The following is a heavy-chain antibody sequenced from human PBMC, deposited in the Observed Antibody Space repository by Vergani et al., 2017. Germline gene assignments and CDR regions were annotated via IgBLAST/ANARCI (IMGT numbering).Heavy chain of an antibody. D-gene: IGHD4/OR15-4a*01. CDR2: ISAYNGNT. J-gene: IGHJ6*03. CDR1: GYTFTSYG. V-gene: IGHV1-18*01. Sequence: QVQLVQSGAEVKKPGASVKVSCKASGYTFTSYGISWVRQAPGQGLEWMGWISAYNGNTNYAKKLQGRVTMTTNTSTSTAYMELRSLRSDDTAVYYCARSTDYPDDYVSSDYFRRTLDVWGKGTTVTVS. CDR3: ARSTDYPDDYVSSDYFRRTLDV.